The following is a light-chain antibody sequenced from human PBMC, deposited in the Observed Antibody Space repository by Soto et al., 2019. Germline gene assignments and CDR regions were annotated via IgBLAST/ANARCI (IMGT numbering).Light chain of an antibody. V-gene: IGKV3-11*01. J-gene: IGKJ3*01. Sequence: EIVLTQSPATLSLSPGERATLSCRASQSVSSYLAWYQQKPGQAPRLLIYDASNRATGIPVRFSGSGSGTDFTLTISSLEPEDFAVYYCQQRSNLLTFGPGTKVDIK. CDR3: QQRSNLLT. CDR2: DAS. CDR1: QSVSSY.